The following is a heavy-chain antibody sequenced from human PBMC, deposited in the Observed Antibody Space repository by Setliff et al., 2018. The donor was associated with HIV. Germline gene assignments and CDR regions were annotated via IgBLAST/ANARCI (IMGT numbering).Heavy chain of an antibody. D-gene: IGHD5-18*01. Sequence: PGGSLKPSCAASGSPFSSNYMSWVRQAPGKGLEWVSVIYSGGSTYYADSVKGRFTISRDNSKNTLYLQMNSLRAEDTAVYYCARDQWGYSYGYYYYYYMDVWGKGTTVTVSS. CDR1: GSPFSSNY. V-gene: IGHV3-66*02. J-gene: IGHJ6*03. CDR3: ARDQWGYSYGYYYYYYMDV. CDR2: IYSGGST.